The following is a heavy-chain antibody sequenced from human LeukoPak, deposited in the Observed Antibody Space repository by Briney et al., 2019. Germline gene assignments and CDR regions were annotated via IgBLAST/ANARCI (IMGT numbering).Heavy chain of an antibody. CDR1: GFTFSSYG. CDR3: AKAESSHCSGGSCLVVDY. D-gene: IGHD2-15*01. J-gene: IGHJ4*02. V-gene: IGHV3-23*01. CDR2: ISGSGGST. Sequence: GGSLRLSCAASGFTFSSYGMSWVRQAPGKGLEWVSAISGSGGSTYYADSVKGRFTISRDNSKNTLYLQMNSLRAEDTAVYYCAKAESSHCSGGSCLVVDYWGQGTLVTVSS.